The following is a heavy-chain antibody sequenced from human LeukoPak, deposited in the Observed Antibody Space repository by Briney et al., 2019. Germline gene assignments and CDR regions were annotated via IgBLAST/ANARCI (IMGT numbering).Heavy chain of an antibody. CDR2: AYYSGST. J-gene: IGHJ4*02. D-gene: IGHD2-2*01. Sequence: SETLSLTCTVSGGSIRSYYWSWIRQPPGKGLEWIGYAYYSGSTNYNPSLKSRVTISVDTSKNQFSLRLSSVTSADTAVYYCASLHIVVVPAATFDYWGQGTLVTVSS. CDR1: GGSIRSYY. V-gene: IGHV4-59*01. CDR3: ASLHIVVVPAATFDY.